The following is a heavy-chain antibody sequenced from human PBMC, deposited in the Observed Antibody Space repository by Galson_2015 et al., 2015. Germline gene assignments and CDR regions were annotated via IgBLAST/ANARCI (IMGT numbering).Heavy chain of an antibody. CDR2: IYPGDSDT. V-gene: IGHV5-51*01. Sequence: QSGAEVKKPGESLTISCKGSGYSFTSYWIGWVRQMPGKGLECMGIIYPGDSDTKYSPSFEGQVTISADKSTSTAYLQWSSLKASDTAMYFCARHVSPAIAAAGMGAFDIWGQGTMVTVSS. D-gene: IGHD6-13*01. CDR3: ARHVSPAIAAAGMGAFDI. J-gene: IGHJ3*02. CDR1: GYSFTSYW.